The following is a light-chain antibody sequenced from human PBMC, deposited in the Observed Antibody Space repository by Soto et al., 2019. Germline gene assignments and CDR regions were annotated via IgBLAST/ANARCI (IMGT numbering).Light chain of an antibody. V-gene: IGLV2-14*02. CDR2: EVI. Sequence: QSVLTQPASVSGSPGQSITISCTGTNNDVGGYKLVSWYQQHPGKVPRLIIFEVIYRPSGVSNRFSGSKSGNTASLTISGLQAEDEADYYCSSYTTTTVLFGGGTKLTVL. J-gene: IGLJ2*01. CDR1: NNDVGGYKL. CDR3: SSYTTTTVL.